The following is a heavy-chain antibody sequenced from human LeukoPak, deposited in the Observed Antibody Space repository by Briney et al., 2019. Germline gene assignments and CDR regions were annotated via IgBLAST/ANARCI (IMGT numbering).Heavy chain of an antibody. J-gene: IGHJ4*02. Sequence: GGSLSVSCAASGFTFSSYARSWVRQAPGKGLEWVSPISGSGGRTYYADSVQGRLTIPRHNSKNTLYLQMNSLRAEDTAVYYCAKDHGIDDGASCIFDYWGEGALVTVSS. CDR1: GFTFSSYA. D-gene: IGHD4-17*01. CDR2: ISGSGGRT. CDR3: AKDHGIDDGASCIFDY. V-gene: IGHV3-23*01.